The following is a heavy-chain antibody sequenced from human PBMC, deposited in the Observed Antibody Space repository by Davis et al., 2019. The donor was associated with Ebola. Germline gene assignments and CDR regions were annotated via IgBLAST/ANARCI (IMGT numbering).Heavy chain of an antibody. D-gene: IGHD3-10*01. V-gene: IGHV3-11*01. J-gene: IGHJ3*02. CDR2: ISPSSSII. Sequence: GESLKISCAASGFAFSDYYMNWLRQAPGKGLEWLSFISPSSSIIHYADSVKGRFTISRDNAKDSVYLQMKSLRAEDTAIYYCARDLVISALDIWGQGIMVTVSS. CDR3: ARDLVISALDI. CDR1: GFAFSDYY.